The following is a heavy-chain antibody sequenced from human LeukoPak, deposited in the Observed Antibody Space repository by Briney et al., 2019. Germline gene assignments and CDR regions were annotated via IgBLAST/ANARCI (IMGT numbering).Heavy chain of an antibody. Sequence: GGSLRLSCAASGFTFSDHYMDWVRQAPGKGLEWVGRTRNKANSYTTEYAASVKCRFTISRYDSKNSLYLQMNNLKTEDTAMYYCARAGYAILSPLDPSGQGTLVTVSS. J-gene: IGHJ5*02. CDR1: GFTFSDHY. CDR3: ARAGYAILSPLDP. D-gene: IGHD5-12*01. V-gene: IGHV3-72*01. CDR2: TRNKANSYTT.